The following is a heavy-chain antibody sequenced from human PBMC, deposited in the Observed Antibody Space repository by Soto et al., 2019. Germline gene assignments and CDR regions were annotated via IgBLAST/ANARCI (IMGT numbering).Heavy chain of an antibody. D-gene: IGHD1-26*01. CDR1: GFTVSSNY. J-gene: IGHJ4*02. V-gene: IGHV3-53*05. Sequence: GGSLRLSCAASGFTVSSNYMSWVRQAPGKGLEWVSVIYSGGSTYYADSVKGRFTISRDNSKNTLYLQMNSLRAEDTAVYYSATDRRSYSLSPWYFDYWGQGTLVTVSS. CDR2: IYSGGST. CDR3: ATDRRSYSLSPWYFDY.